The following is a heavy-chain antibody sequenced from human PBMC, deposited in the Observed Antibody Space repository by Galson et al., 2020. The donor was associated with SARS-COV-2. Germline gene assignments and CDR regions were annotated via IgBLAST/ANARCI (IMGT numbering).Heavy chain of an antibody. CDR2: ISHSGGT. CDR1: GPSISSGSYS. V-gene: IGHV4-30-2*01. D-gene: IGHD4-17*01. CDR3: ARLHYGEYAPEAFDI. J-gene: IGHJ3*02. Sequence: SETLSLTCAVSGPSISSGSYSWNWIRQPPGKGLEWIGYISHSGGTYYNPSLTSRVTISGDRSKNQFSLRLSSVTAADTAVYYCARLHYGEYAPEAFDIWGPGTRVTVAS.